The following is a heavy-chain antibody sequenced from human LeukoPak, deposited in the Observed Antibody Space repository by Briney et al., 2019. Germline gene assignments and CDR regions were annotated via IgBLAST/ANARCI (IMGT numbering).Heavy chain of an antibody. J-gene: IGHJ6*03. D-gene: IGHD2-15*01. Sequence: SETLSLTCAVSGGSIDSVNWWTWVRQPPGKGLEWIGEIYHSGTANYNPSLKSRITMSVDKSIKQFSLKVSSVTAADTAVYYCARGYCSGGSCYSYYYYNYMDVWGKGTTVTVSS. CDR2: IYHSGTA. CDR3: ARGYCSGGSCYSYYYYNYMDV. V-gene: IGHV4-4*02. CDR1: GGSIDSVNW.